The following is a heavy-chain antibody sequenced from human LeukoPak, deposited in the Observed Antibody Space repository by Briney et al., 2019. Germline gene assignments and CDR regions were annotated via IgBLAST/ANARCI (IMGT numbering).Heavy chain of an antibody. CDR2: IYSGGST. J-gene: IGHJ4*02. CDR3: AKWYYYDSSGYSQFDY. CDR1: GFTVSSNY. Sequence: GGSLRLSCAASGFTVSSNYMSWVRQAPGKGLEWVSVIYSGGSTYYADSVKGRFTISRDNSKNTLYLQMNSLRAEDTAVYYCAKWYYYDSSGYSQFDYWGQGTLVTVSS. V-gene: IGHV3-66*01. D-gene: IGHD3-22*01.